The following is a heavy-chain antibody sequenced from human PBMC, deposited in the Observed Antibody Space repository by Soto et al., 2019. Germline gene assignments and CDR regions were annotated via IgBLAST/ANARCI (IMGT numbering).Heavy chain of an antibody. Sequence: LRLSCVGSGFTFSTYSINWVRQAPGKGLEWVSSISSRSDIYYADSVKGRSTISRDNAKNSVPLQMNSLRAEDTAVYYCAREYTAWPLAYGLDVWGQGTTVTVSS. CDR3: AREYTAWPLAYGLDV. V-gene: IGHV3-21*01. D-gene: IGHD2-2*02. J-gene: IGHJ6*02. CDR2: ISSRSDI. CDR1: GFTFSTYS.